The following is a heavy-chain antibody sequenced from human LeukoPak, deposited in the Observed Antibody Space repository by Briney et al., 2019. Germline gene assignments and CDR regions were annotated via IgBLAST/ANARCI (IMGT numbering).Heavy chain of an antibody. CDR3: ARLRRAGWLEYYFAY. V-gene: IGHV4-59*01. D-gene: IGHD6-19*01. CDR1: GGSISSYY. CDR2: MYYSGST. Sequence: SETLSLTCTVSGGSISSYYWSWIRQAPGKGLEWIGYMYYSGSTNYNPSLKSRVTISVDTSKNQFSLKLSSVTAADTAVYYCARLRRAGWLEYYFAYWGQATLVTVSS. J-gene: IGHJ4*02.